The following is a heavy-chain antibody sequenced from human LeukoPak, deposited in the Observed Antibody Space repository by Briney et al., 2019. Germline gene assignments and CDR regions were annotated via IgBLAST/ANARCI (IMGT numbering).Heavy chain of an antibody. D-gene: IGHD6-6*01. CDR3: AKDLREYSSSPRNAFDI. J-gene: IGHJ3*02. CDR1: GFTFSSYE. CDR2: ISSSGGYT. Sequence: GGPLRLSCAASGFTFSSYEMNWVRQAPGKGLEWVSTISSSGGYTYYADSVKGRFTISRDNSKNTLYLQMNCLRAEDTAVYYCAKDLREYSSSPRNAFDIWGQGTMVTVSS. V-gene: IGHV3-23*01.